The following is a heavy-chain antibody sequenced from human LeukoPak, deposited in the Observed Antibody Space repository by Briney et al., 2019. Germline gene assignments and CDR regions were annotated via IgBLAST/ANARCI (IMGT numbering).Heavy chain of an antibody. V-gene: IGHV3-23*01. J-gene: IGHJ5*02. CDR3: AKVGYSSSFHWLDP. CDR2: ISYSGGGT. CDR1: GFTFSSYA. D-gene: IGHD6-13*01. Sequence: GSLRLSCAASGFTFSSYAMSWVRQAPGKGLEWVSAISYSGGGTYYAESVKGRFTISRDNSKNTLYLQMNSLRGEDTAVYYCAKVGYSSSFHWLDPWGQGTLVTVSS.